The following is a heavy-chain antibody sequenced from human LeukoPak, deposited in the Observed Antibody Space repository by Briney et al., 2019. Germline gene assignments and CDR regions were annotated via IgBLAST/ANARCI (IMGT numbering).Heavy chain of an antibody. Sequence: PSKTLSLTCAVYGGSFSGYSWTWIRQPPGKGLDWIGEINYSGTTNYNPSLKSRVTISVDTSKNQFSLKLSSVTAADTAVYYCARARRGVDAFDIWGQGTMVTVSS. CDR3: ARARRGVDAFDI. CDR2: INYSGTT. V-gene: IGHV4-34*01. D-gene: IGHD1-14*01. CDR1: GGSFSGYS. J-gene: IGHJ3*02.